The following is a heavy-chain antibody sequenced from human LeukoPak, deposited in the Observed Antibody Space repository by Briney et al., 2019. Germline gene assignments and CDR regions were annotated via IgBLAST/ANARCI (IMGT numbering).Heavy chain of an antibody. V-gene: IGHV4-34*01. CDR2: INHSGST. CDR1: GGSFSGYY. CDR3: ARVAAGATHEGYYYYYMDV. J-gene: IGHJ6*03. D-gene: IGHD1-26*01. Sequence: PSETLSLTCAVYGGSFSGYYWSWIRQPPGKGLEWIGEINHSGSTNYNPSLKSRITISVDTSKNQFSLKLSSVTAADTAVYYCARVAAGATHEGYYYYYMDVWGKGTTVTVSS.